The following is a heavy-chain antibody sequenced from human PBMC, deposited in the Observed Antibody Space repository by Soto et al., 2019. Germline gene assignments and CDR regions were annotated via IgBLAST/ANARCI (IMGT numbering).Heavy chain of an antibody. J-gene: IGHJ1*01. V-gene: IGHV4-61*01. Sequence: PSETLSLTCTVSGGSVISGSYYWSLIRQPPGKGLEWIGYIYYSGSTNYNPSLKSRVTISVDTSKNQFSLKLSSVTAADTAVYYCARYGYDSSGVRYFQHWGQGTLVTVSS. D-gene: IGHD3-22*01. CDR1: GGSVISGSYY. CDR3: ARYGYDSSGVRYFQH. CDR2: IYYSGST.